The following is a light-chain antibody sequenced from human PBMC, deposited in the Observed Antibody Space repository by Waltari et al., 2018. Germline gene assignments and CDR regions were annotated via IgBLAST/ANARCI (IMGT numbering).Light chain of an antibody. Sequence: SSVLTQPPSVSVAPGKTARITCGGTSGKRVHWYQRKPGQAPVLVIYFDSDRPSGIPERFSGSNSVNTATLTISSVEAGDEADYYCQVWDSDSNHPVFGGGTKLTAL. CDR1: SGKR. CDR3: QVWDSDSNHPV. V-gene: IGLV3-21*04. CDR2: FDS. J-gene: IGLJ3*02.